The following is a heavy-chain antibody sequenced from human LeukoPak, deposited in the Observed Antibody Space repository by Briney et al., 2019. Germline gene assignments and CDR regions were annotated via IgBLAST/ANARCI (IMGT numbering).Heavy chain of an antibody. Sequence: ASVKVSCKASGYSFTDYYVHWVRQAPGQGLEWMGWLNPDSGGANYAQKFQGRVTMTRDTSISTAYMELSRLRSDDTAMYYCARDKLGLGELSLYDQWGQGTLVTVFS. D-gene: IGHD3-16*02. CDR1: GYSFTDYY. CDR2: LNPDSGGA. CDR3: ARDKLGLGELSLYDQ. J-gene: IGHJ5*02. V-gene: IGHV1-2*02.